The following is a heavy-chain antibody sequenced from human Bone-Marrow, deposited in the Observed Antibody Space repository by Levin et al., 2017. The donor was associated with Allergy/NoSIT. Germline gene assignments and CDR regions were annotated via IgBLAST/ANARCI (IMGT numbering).Heavy chain of an antibody. CDR2: IKSDGSLT. J-gene: IGHJ4*02. CDR1: GFTFSNYW. Sequence: GESLKISCAASGFTFSNYWMHWVRQAPGKGLVWVSRIKSDGSLTNYADSVKGRFTISRDNAKSTLYLQMNSLRAEDTAVYYCVRELASCGGDCLVCWGQGTLVTVSS. V-gene: IGHV3-74*01. D-gene: IGHD2-21*02. CDR3: VRELASCGGDCLVC.